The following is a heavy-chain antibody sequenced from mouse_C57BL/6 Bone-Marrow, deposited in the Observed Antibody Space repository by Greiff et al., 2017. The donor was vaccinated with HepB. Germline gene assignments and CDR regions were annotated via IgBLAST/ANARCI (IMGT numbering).Heavy chain of an antibody. CDR3: ARWDYYGSSYLYYFDY. CDR1: GYTFTSYC. J-gene: IGHJ2*01. CDR2: IYPGSGST. D-gene: IGHD1-1*01. Sequence: QVQLQQPGAELVKPGASVKMSCKASGYTFTSYCITWVKQRPGQGLEWIGDIYPGSGSTNYNEKFKSKATLTVDTSSSTAYMQLSSLTSEDSAVYYCARWDYYGSSYLYYFDYWGQGTTLTVSS. V-gene: IGHV1-55*01.